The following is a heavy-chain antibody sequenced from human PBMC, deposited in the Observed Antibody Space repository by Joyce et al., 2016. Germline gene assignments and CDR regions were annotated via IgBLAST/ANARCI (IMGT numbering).Heavy chain of an antibody. CDR3: AKRGYCGGGRCYSFHFDY. D-gene: IGHD2-15*01. CDR2: MSSDGKNE. CDR1: GFTFSTHG. Sequence: QLEESGGGVVQPGRSLRLSCAASGFTFSTHGMHWVRQKPGMGLEWVALMSSDGKNEYYADSVKGRFTISRDNSKSTLYLQMNSLRAEDTAVYYCAKRGYCGGGRCYSFHFDYWGQGTLVTVSS. J-gene: IGHJ4*02. V-gene: IGHV3-30*18.